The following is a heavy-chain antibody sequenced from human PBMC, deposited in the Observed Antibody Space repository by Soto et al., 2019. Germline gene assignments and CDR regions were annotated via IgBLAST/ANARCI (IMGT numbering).Heavy chain of an antibody. J-gene: IGHJ4*02. CDR2: IYYSGST. Sequence: SETLSLTCTVSGGSISSYYWSWIRQPPGKGLEWIGYIYYSGSTNYNPSLKSRVTISVDTSKNQFSLKLSSVTAADTAVYYCARLGGDYFPVDYWGQGTLVTVSS. D-gene: IGHD4-17*01. V-gene: IGHV4-59*01. CDR3: ARLGGDYFPVDY. CDR1: GGSISSYY.